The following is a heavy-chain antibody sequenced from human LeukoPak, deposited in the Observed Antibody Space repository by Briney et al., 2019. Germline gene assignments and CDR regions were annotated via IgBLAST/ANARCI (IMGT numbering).Heavy chain of an antibody. CDR2: INPNSGGT. V-gene: IGHV1-2*02. CDR3: ATDTDSIFGVVSRFDY. Sequence: ASVKVSCKASGYTFTGYYMHWVRQAPGQGLVWMGWINPNSGGTNYAQKFQGRVTMTRDTSISTAYMELSRLRSDDTAVYYCATDTDSIFGVVSRFDYWGQGTLVTVSS. J-gene: IGHJ4*02. CDR1: GYTFTGYY. D-gene: IGHD3-3*01.